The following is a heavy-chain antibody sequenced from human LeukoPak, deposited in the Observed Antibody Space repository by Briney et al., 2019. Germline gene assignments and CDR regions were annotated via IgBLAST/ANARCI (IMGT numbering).Heavy chain of an antibody. D-gene: IGHD6-19*01. CDR3: ARDLQQWLVRYFFDY. CDR1: GFTFSSYS. V-gene: IGHV3-21*01. J-gene: IGHJ4*02. CDR2: ISSSSSYI. Sequence: GGSLRLSCAASGFTFSSYSMNWVRQAPGKGLEWVSSISSSSSYIYYADSVKGRFTISRDNAKNSLYLQMNSLRAEDTVVYYCARDLQQWLVRYFFDYWGQGTLVTVSS.